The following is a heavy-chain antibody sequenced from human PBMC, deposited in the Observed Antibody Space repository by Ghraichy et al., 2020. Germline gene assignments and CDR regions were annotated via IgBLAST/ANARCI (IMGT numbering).Heavy chain of an antibody. CDR1: GYSISSGYY. CDR2: IYHYGST. J-gene: IGHJ4*02. V-gene: IGHV4-38-2*01. D-gene: IGHD6-19*01. CDR3: AVTGYSSGDQFDY. Sequence: SETLSLTCAVSGYSISSGYYWGWIRQPPGKGLEWIGSIYHYGSTYYNPSLKSRVTISVDTSKNQFSLNLRSVTAADTAVYYCAVTGYSSGDQFDYWGQGTLVTVSS.